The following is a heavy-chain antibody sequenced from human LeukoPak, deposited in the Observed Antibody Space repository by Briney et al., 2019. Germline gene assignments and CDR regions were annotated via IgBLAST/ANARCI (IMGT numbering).Heavy chain of an antibody. D-gene: IGHD6-13*01. J-gene: IGHJ4*02. CDR2: INPNSGGT. CDR1: GYTFTGYY. CDR3: ARVMAAAGARDY. V-gene: IGHV1-2*06. Sequence: ASVNVSCKASGYTFTGYYMHWVRQAPGQGLEWMGRINPNSGGTNYAQKFQGRVTMTRDTSISTAYMELSRLRSDDTAVYYCARVMAAAGARDYWGQGTLVTVSS.